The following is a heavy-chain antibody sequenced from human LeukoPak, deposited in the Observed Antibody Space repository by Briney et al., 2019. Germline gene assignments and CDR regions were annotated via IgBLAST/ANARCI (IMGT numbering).Heavy chain of an antibody. CDR2: INPKDGAT. J-gene: IGHJ5*02. CDR3: ARDHSNEMCGGDCFASWFDP. CDR1: GYTFIHHW. Sequence: EASVTVSFKTSGYTFIHHWMHWVRQAPGQGLEWMGIINPKDGATDFAQRFQGRVTMTTDTSTSTVYMELSSLRSEDTAVYYCARDHSNEMCGGDCFASWFDPWGQGTLVTVSS. D-gene: IGHD2-21*02. V-gene: IGHV1-46*01.